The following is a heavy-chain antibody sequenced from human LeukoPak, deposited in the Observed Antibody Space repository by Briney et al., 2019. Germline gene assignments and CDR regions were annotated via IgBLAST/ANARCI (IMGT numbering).Heavy chain of an antibody. J-gene: IGHJ6*02. V-gene: IGHV3-30*03. Sequence: PGRSLRLSCGASGFTFSSYGMHWVRQAPGKGLEWVAAISNDGRNKYYADSVKGRFTISRDNSKKTLYLQMNSLRAEDTAVYYCARDYGDRPPYYYGMDVWGQGTTVTVSS. D-gene: IGHD4-17*01. CDR2: ISNDGRNK. CDR3: ARDYGDRPPYYYGMDV. CDR1: GFTFSSYG.